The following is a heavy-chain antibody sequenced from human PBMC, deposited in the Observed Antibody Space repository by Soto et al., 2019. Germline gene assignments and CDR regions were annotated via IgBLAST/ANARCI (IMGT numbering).Heavy chain of an antibody. J-gene: IGHJ4*02. CDR3: ARDLGVVGAAQCGC. CDR2: ISYDGSNK. V-gene: IGHV3-30-3*01. D-gene: IGHD1-26*01. Sequence: QVQLVESGGGVVQPGRSLRLSCAASGFTFSSYAMNWVRQAPGKGLEWVAVISYDGSNKYYADSVKGRFTISRDNSKNRLHLQMNGLRAEDTAVYYCARDLGVVGAAQCGCWGQGTLVTVAS. CDR1: GFTFSSYA.